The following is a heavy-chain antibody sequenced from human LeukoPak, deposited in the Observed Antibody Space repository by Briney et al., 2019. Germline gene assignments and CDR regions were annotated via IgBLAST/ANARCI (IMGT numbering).Heavy chain of an antibody. CDR2: ISSSGDST. D-gene: IGHD5-12*01. CDR3: XXXXXXXXVAXFDF. J-gene: IGHJ4*02. Sequence: XYAXSWVRQAPGXGLXGXSVISSSGDSTXYADSVKGRFTFSRXXXKNSLYLQMKSLREEETGVYYXXXXXXXXXVAXFDFWGQGTLVSVSS. CDR1: XYA. V-gene: IGHV3-23*01.